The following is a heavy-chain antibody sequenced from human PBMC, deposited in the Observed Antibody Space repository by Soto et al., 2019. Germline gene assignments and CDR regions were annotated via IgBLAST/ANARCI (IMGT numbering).Heavy chain of an antibody. CDR2: ISNDGNQK. V-gene: IGHV3-30*03. J-gene: IGHJ4*02. Sequence: QKQLVESGGGAVQPGRSLRLSCIASGFTFSGMHWIRQAPGKGLEWVADISNDGNQKWYADSVKGRFTISRDNSKNTVFLQRNGMRSEDTAMYYVVSGDARMSPDARFDYWGQGNLVTVSP. CDR3: VSGDARMSPDARFDY. CDR1: GFTFSG. D-gene: IGHD7-27*01.